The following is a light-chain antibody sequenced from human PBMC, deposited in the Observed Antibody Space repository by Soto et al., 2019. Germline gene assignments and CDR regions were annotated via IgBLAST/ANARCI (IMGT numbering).Light chain of an antibody. V-gene: IGLV1-44*01. Sequence: QSVLTQPPSASGTPGQRVSISCSGSSSNIGRKTVNWYQHHPGTAPKLLIYNNKERLSGVPGRFSGSKSGTSAALAISGLQAEDDADYYCAAWDDSLNGVVFGGGTKLTVL. CDR2: NNK. J-gene: IGLJ2*01. CDR1: SSNIGRKT. CDR3: AAWDDSLNGVV.